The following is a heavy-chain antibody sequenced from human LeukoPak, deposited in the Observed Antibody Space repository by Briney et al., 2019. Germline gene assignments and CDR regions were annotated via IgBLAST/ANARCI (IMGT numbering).Heavy chain of an antibody. CDR3: AREPTYYDFWSGYYDAFDI. Sequence: ASVKVSCKASGYTFTGYYMNWVRQAPGQGLEWMGRINPNSGGTNYAQKFQGRVTMTRDTSISTAYMELGRLRSDDTAVYYCAREPTYYDFWSGYYDAFDIWGQGTMVTVSS. CDR1: GYTFTGYY. V-gene: IGHV1-2*06. CDR2: INPNSGGT. J-gene: IGHJ3*02. D-gene: IGHD3-3*01.